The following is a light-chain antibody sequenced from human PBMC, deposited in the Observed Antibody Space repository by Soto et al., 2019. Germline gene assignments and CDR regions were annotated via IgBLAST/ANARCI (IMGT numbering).Light chain of an antibody. Sequence: QPVLTQSPSASASLGASVKLTCTLSSGHSSYAIAWHQQQPEKGPRYLMKLNSDGSHSEGDGIPDRFSGSSSGAERYLTISSLQSEDEADYYCQTWGTGPVVFGGGTKVT. J-gene: IGLJ2*01. V-gene: IGLV4-69*01. CDR2: LNSDGSH. CDR1: SGHSSYA. CDR3: QTWGTGPVV.